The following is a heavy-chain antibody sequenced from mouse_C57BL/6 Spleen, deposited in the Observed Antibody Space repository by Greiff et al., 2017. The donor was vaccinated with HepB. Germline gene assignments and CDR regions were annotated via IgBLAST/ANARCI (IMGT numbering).Heavy chain of an antibody. V-gene: IGHV1-81*01. Sequence: VQLVESGAELARPGASVKLSCKASGYTFTSYGISWVKQRTGQGLEWIGEIYPRSGNTYYNEKFKGKATLTADKSSSTAYMELRSLTSEDSAVYFCARTTVVGDYAMDYWGQGTSVTVSS. CDR2: IYPRSGNT. J-gene: IGHJ4*01. D-gene: IGHD1-1*01. CDR1: GYTFTSYG. CDR3: ARTTVVGDYAMDY.